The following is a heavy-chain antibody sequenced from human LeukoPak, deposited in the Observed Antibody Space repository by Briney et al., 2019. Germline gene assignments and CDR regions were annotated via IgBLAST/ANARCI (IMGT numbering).Heavy chain of an antibody. V-gene: IGHV1-3*04. J-gene: IGHJ1*01. CDR1: GYTFANYG. D-gene: IGHD3-22*01. CDR3: ARVPLSDSSGHYYPH. Sequence: GASVTVSCTTSGYTFANYGMHWVRQAPRQSLEWMGWINTGNGNTKSSQKFQDRVALTRDTSASTAYMELNSLSSEDTAVYYCARVPLSDSSGHYYPHWGQGTLVTVSS. CDR2: INTGNGNT.